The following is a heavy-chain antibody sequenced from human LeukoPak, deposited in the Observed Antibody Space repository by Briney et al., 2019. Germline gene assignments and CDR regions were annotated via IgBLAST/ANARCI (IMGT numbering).Heavy chain of an antibody. Sequence: ASVKVSCKASGYTLTSYGFSWVRRAPGQGLEWMGWISVNNAKTNYAQKFQGRVTMTTDTSTTTAYMELRSLTSDDTAVYYCARVGYCSGGSCCPDYWGQGTLVTVSS. CDR2: ISVNNAKT. CDR1: GYTLTSYG. CDR3: ARVGYCSGGSCCPDY. J-gene: IGHJ4*02. V-gene: IGHV1-18*01. D-gene: IGHD2-15*01.